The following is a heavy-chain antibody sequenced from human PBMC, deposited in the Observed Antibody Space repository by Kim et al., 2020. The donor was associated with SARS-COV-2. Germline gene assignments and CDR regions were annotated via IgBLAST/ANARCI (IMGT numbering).Heavy chain of an antibody. CDR1: GFTFSSYG. Sequence: GGSLRLSCAASGFTFSSYGMHWVRQAPGKGLEWVAVISYDGSNKYYADSVKGRFTISRDNSKNTLYLQMNSLRAEDTAVYYCAKELRESTVVTRYYYYGMDVWGQGTTVTVSS. CDR2: ISYDGSNK. V-gene: IGHV3-30*18. CDR3: AKELRESTVVTRYYYYGMDV. J-gene: IGHJ6*02. D-gene: IGHD4-17*01.